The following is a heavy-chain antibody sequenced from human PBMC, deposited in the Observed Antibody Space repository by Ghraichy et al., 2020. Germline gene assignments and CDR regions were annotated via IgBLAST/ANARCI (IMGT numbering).Heavy chain of an antibody. Sequence: GGSLRLSCAASGFTFSSYAMSWVRQAPGKGLEWVSAISGSGGSTYYADSVKGRFTISRDNSKNTLYLQMNSLRAEDTAVYYCAKKSRSYSDPDLFDYWGQGTLVTVSS. CDR3: AKKSRSYSDPDLFDY. J-gene: IGHJ4*02. CDR2: ISGSGGST. CDR1: GFTFSSYA. V-gene: IGHV3-23*01. D-gene: IGHD1-26*01.